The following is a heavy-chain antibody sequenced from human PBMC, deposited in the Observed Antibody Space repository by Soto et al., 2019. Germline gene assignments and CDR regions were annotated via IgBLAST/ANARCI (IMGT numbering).Heavy chain of an antibody. Sequence: QVQLQESGPSLVKPSGTLSLTCVITNTSISSSNWWSWVRQAPGKGLEWIGENYHTGRTNYAPSLKGRVTMSIDKSNSRFSLGLTSLTAADTAVYYCVRDEAHYDILTGSSLGRAFDIWGQGTMVTVSS. CDR3: VRDEAHYDILTGSSLGRAFDI. J-gene: IGHJ3*02. D-gene: IGHD3-9*01. CDR1: NTSISSSNW. V-gene: IGHV4-4*02. CDR2: NYHTGRT.